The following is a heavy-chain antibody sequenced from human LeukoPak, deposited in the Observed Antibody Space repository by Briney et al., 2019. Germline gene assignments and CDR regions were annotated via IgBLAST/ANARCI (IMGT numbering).Heavy chain of an antibody. V-gene: IGHV4-4*07. D-gene: IGHD2-2*01. Sequence: NPSETLSLTCTVSGGSITNYYWSWIRQPAGKGLEWIGRIYSSGSTNYNPSLKSRVTISVDTSKNQFSLKLSSVTAADTAVYYCARTYPRDAFDIWGQGTMVTVSS. CDR3: ARTYPRDAFDI. J-gene: IGHJ3*02. CDR2: IYSSGST. CDR1: GGSITNYY.